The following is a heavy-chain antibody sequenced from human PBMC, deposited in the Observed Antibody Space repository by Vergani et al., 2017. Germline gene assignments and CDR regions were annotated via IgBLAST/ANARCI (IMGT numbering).Heavy chain of an antibody. J-gene: IGHJ3*02. CDR3: AGENNYDFWSGYSEGAFDI. CDR2: MNPNSGNT. CDR1: GYTFTSYD. V-gene: IGHV1-8*01. D-gene: IGHD3-3*01. Sequence: QVQLVQSGAEVKKPGASVKVSCKASGYTFTSYDINWVRQATGQGLEWMGWMNPNSGNTGYAQKFQGRVTMTRNTSISTAYMELSSLRSEDTAVYYCAGENNYDFWSGYSEGAFDIWGQGTMVTVSS.